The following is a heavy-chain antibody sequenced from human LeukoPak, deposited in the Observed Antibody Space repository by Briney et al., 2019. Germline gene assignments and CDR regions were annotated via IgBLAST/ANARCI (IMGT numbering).Heavy chain of an antibody. D-gene: IGHD3-9*01. CDR1: GFTFNTFA. CDR2: ITGSGGNT. CDR3: ARESADYDILTGYITDPGYFDY. J-gene: IGHJ4*02. Sequence: PGGSLRLSCAASGFTFNTFAMTWVRQAPGKGLEWVSTITGSGGNTYHADSVKGRFTISRDNSQNTLYLQMNSLRAEDTAVYYCARESADYDILTGYITDPGYFDYWGQGTPVTVSS. V-gene: IGHV3-23*01.